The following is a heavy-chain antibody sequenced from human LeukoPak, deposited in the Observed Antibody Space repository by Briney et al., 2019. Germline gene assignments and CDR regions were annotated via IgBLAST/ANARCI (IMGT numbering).Heavy chain of an antibody. V-gene: IGHV4-59*12. J-gene: IGHJ4*02. CDR1: GVSISSYY. CDR2: IYYSGST. D-gene: IGHD3-10*01. Sequence: PSETLSLTSTVSGVSISSYYWSWIRQPPGTGLEWSGYIYYSGSTNYNPSLNSRVTISVDTSRKQFSLPLTSVTAADTAVYYCARGPRYYDGSGGFYSGGDYWGQGTLVTVSS. CDR3: ARGPRYYDGSGGFYSGGDY.